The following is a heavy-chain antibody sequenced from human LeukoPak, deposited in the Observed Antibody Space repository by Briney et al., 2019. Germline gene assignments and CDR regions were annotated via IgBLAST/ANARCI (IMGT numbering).Heavy chain of an antibody. CDR2: IHPSGIT. D-gene: IGHD3-9*01. CDR1: GASINKDY. CDR3: AKEWYYDILTGYYQVDY. V-gene: IGHV4-4*07. Sequence: SETLSLTCTVSGASINKDYWAWIRQPAGKGLEWIGRIHPSGITHQNPSLRGRVTMSVDTSKNQFSLKLSSVTAADTAVYYCAKEWYYDILTGYYQVDYWGQGTLVTVSS. J-gene: IGHJ4*02.